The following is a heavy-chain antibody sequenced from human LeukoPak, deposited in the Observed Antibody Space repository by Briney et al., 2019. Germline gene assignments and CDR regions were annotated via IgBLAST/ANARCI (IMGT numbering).Heavy chain of an antibody. V-gene: IGHV4-39*01. CDR1: AASISSSSYY. CDR3: ATQGSSWYEKWFDP. CDR2: IYYSGST. Sequence: SETLSLACTLDAASISSSSYYWGWIRQPPGKGLEWIGSIYYSGSTYYNPSLKSRVTISVDTSKNQFCLKLSSVTAADTAVYYCATQGSSWYEKWFDPWGQGTLVTVSS. D-gene: IGHD6-13*01. J-gene: IGHJ5*02.